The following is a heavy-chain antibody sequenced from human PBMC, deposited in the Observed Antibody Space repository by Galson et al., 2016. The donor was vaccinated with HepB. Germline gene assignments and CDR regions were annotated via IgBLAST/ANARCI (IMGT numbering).Heavy chain of an antibody. CDR1: GFTFSNAW. CDR3: TTGGGNWALGMDV. D-gene: IGHD1-1*01. J-gene: IGHJ6*01. Sequence: SLRLSCAGSGFTFSNAWMSWFRQAPGKGLEWVGRIKSKTDGGTTDYAAPVKGRFTISRDDSKNTLYLQMNSLKTEDTAVYYCTTGGGNWALGMDVWGQGTTVTVSS. V-gene: IGHV3-15*01. CDR2: IKSKTDGGTT.